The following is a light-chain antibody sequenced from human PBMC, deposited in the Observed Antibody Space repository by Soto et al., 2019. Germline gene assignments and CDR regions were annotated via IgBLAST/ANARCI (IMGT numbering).Light chain of an antibody. CDR2: DAS. CDR3: QQRATWPLT. V-gene: IGKV3-11*01. J-gene: IGKJ4*01. CDR1: QSVSTY. Sequence: EIVLTQSPAALSFSPGERATLSCRASQSVSTYLAWYQQKPGQAPRLLIYDASNRATGVPGRFSGSGSETDFTLTISSLEPEDFAVYYCQQRATWPLTFGGGTKVEIK.